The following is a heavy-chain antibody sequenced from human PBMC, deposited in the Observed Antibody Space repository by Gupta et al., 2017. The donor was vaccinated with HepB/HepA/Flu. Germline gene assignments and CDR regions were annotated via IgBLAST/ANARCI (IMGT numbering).Heavy chain of an antibody. Sequence: QVQLQQWGAGLLKPSETLSLTCAVYGGSFSGYYWSWIRQPQGKGLEWIGEINNSGSTNYNPSLKSRVTISVDTSKNQFSLKLSSVTAADTAVYYCARLYGSGSYRTILDYWGQGTLVTVSS. CDR2: INNSGST. V-gene: IGHV4-34*01. CDR3: ARLYGSGSYRTILDY. J-gene: IGHJ4*02. CDR1: GGSFSGYY. D-gene: IGHD3-10*01.